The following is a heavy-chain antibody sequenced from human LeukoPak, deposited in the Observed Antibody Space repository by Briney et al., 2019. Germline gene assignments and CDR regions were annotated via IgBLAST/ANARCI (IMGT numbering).Heavy chain of an antibody. CDR1: GFTFSSYS. CDR3: ARDTVVVVAPYYYYYMDV. D-gene: IGHD2-15*01. Sequence: GGSLRLSCAASGFTFSSYSMNWVRQAPGKGLEWVSYISSSSSTIYYADSVKGRFTIYRDNAKNSLYLQMNSLRAEDTAVYYCARDTVVVVAPYYYYYMDVWGKGTTVTVSS. J-gene: IGHJ6*03. CDR2: ISSSSSTI. V-gene: IGHV3-48*01.